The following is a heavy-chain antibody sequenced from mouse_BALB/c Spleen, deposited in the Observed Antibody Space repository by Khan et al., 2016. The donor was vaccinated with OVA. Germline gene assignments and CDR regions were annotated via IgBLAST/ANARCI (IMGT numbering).Heavy chain of an antibody. V-gene: IGHV1-9*01. Sequence: QVQLQQPGAELMKPGASVKISCKATGYTFSSYWIEWVKQRPGHGLEWIGELLPGSGRNNYNEKFKGKATFTADTSSNTAYMQLSNLTSDDSAVYYCARGNYYGSSSWFGYWGQGTLVTVSA. CDR2: LLPGSGRN. D-gene: IGHD1-1*01. CDR1: GYTFSSYW. CDR3: ARGNYYGSSSWFGY. J-gene: IGHJ3*01.